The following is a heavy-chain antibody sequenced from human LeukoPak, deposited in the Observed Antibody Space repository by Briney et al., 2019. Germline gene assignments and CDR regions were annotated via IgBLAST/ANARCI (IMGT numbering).Heavy chain of an antibody. D-gene: IGHD3-22*01. CDR1: GFTFSSYW. CDR2: INSYGSST. J-gene: IGHJ4*02. CDR3: ARDKEDSSGFPLGY. Sequence: GGSLRLSCAASGFTFSSYWMHWVRQAPGKVLVWVSRINSYGSSTSYADSVKGRFTISRDNAKNTLYLQMNSLRAEDTAVHYCARDKEDSSGFPLGYWGQGTLVTVSS. V-gene: IGHV3-74*01.